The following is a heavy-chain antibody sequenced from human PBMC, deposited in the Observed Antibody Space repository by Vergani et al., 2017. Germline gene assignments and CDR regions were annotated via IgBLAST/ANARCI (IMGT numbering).Heavy chain of an antibody. CDR1: GGSISNYY. J-gene: IGHJ4*02. Sequence: QVQLQESGPGLVKPSETLSLTCTVSGGSISNYYWSWIRQPPGKGLEWIGYISSSGNTNYNPSLKSRVTMSVDPSRNQFSLKLSSVTAADTALYYCARALGVATLGYWGQGTLVTVSS. CDR3: ARALGVATLGY. V-gene: IGHV4-59*01. D-gene: IGHD5-12*01. CDR2: ISSSGNT.